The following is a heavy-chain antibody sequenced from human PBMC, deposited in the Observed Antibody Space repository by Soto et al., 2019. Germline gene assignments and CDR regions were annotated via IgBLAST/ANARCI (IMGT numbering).Heavy chain of an antibody. CDR2: ISYDGSNK. J-gene: IGHJ6*02. CDR3: ARGREWELLTYGMDV. Sequence: QVQLVESGGGVVQPGRSLRLSCAASGFTFSSYAMHWVRQAPGKGLEWVAVISYDGSNKYYADSVKGRFTISRDNSKNTLYLQMNSLRAEDTAVYYCARGREWELLTYGMDVWGQGTTVTVSS. V-gene: IGHV3-30-3*01. CDR1: GFTFSSYA. D-gene: IGHD1-26*01.